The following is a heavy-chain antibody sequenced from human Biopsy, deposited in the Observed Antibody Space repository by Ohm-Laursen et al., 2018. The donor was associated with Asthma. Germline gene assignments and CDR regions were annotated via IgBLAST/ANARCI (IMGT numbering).Heavy chain of an antibody. CDR1: GFTFDDYA. V-gene: IGHV3-20*01. Sequence: SLRLSCTASGFTFDDYAMSWVRQAPGKGLEWVSGINWNGGSTGYADSVKGRFTISRGNAKNSLYLQMNSLRAEDTALYHCARDRAVTGLNDAFDTWGQGTMVTVSS. CDR2: INWNGGST. CDR3: ARDRAVTGLNDAFDT. J-gene: IGHJ3*02. D-gene: IGHD4-17*01.